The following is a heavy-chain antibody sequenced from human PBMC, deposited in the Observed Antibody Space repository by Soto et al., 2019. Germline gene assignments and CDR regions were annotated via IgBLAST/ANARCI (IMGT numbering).Heavy chain of an antibody. V-gene: IGHV3-30-3*01. D-gene: IGHD2-15*01. Sequence: GGSLRLSCAASGFTFSSYAMHWVRQAPGKGLEWVAVISYDGSNKYYADSVKGRFTISRDNSKNTLYLQMNSLRAEDTAVYYCARISKVVLAATNIDYWGQGTLVTVSS. J-gene: IGHJ4*02. CDR1: GFTFSSYA. CDR2: ISYDGSNK. CDR3: ARISKVVLAATNIDY.